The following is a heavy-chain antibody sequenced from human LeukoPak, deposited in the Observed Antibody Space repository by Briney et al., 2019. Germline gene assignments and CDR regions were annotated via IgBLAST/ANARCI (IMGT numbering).Heavy chain of an antibody. D-gene: IGHD6-13*01. CDR3: ARVAEAAAFDS. J-gene: IGHJ4*02. CDR2: ISGSGDFA. Sequence: QPGGSLRLSCAASGFTFSSYAMSWVRQAPGKGLEWVSAISGSGDFAYYADSVKGRFTISRDNSKNTLYLQMNSLKPEDTAVYYCARVAEAAAFDSWGQGTLVTVSS. V-gene: IGHV3-23*01. CDR1: GFTFSSYA.